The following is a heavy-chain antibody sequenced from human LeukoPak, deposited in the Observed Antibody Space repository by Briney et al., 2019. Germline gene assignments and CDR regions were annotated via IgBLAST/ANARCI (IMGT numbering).Heavy chain of an antibody. CDR1: GYTFTSYA. CDR2: IIPIFGTA. J-gene: IGHJ6*03. Sequence: SVKVSCKASGYTFTSYAISWVRQAPGQGLEWMGEIIPIFGTANYAQKFQGRVTITTDESTSTAYMELSSLRSEDTAVYYCARGDSSGYYYSPGYYYYYMDVWGKGTTVTVSS. D-gene: IGHD3-22*01. V-gene: IGHV1-69*05. CDR3: ARGDSSGYYYSPGYYYYYMDV.